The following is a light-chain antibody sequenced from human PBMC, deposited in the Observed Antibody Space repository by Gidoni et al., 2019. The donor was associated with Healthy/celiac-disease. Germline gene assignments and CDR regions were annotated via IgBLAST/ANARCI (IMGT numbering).Light chain of an antibody. J-gene: IGKJ2*03. CDR1: QSISSW. CDR3: QQYNSYSYS. V-gene: IGKV1-5*03. Sequence: DSQMTQSPSTLSASVGDRVTITCRASQSISSWLAWYQHTPGKAPKLLIYKASSLASGVPSRFSGRGSGTEFPLTISRLQPDDFATYYCQQYNSYSYSFGQGTKLEIK. CDR2: KAS.